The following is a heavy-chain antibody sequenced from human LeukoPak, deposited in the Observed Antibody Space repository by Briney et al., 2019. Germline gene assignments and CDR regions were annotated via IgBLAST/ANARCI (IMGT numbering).Heavy chain of an antibody. CDR3: ARDGAAGRPIDP. V-gene: IGHV3-33*01. D-gene: IGHD3-10*01. CDR2: IWSDGGKK. CDR1: GFTFRTYG. J-gene: IGHJ5*02. Sequence: GGSLRLSCVASGFTFRTYGMYWVRQAPGKGLEWVAVIWSDGGKKYYAESVKGRFTISRDDSKNTLYLQMNSLSGEDTAVYYCARDGAAGRPIDPWGKGTLVTVSS.